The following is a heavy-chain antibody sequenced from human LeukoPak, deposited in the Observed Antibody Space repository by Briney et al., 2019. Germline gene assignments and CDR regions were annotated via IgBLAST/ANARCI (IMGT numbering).Heavy chain of an antibody. J-gene: IGHJ4*02. Sequence: ASVKVSCKASGYTFTGYYMHWVRQAPGQGLEWMGWINPNSGGTNYAQKFQGRVTMTRATSISTAYMELSRLRSDDTAVYYCAVGYCSGGSCYHFDYWGQGTLVTVSS. D-gene: IGHD2-15*01. CDR1: GYTFTGYY. CDR3: AVGYCSGGSCYHFDY. CDR2: INPNSGGT. V-gene: IGHV1-2*02.